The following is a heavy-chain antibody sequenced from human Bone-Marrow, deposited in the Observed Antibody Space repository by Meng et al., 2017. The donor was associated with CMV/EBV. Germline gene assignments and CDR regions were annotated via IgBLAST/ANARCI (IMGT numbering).Heavy chain of an antibody. CDR2: IYYSGST. Sequence: SGGSISGGGYYWSWIRQHPGKGLEWIGYIYYSGSTYYNPSLKSRVTISVDTSKNQFSLKLSSVTAADTAVYYCAREWISSPYNWFDPWGQGTLVTVSS. J-gene: IGHJ5*02. V-gene: IGHV4-31*02. D-gene: IGHD5-12*01. CDR1: GGSISGGGYY. CDR3: AREWISSPYNWFDP.